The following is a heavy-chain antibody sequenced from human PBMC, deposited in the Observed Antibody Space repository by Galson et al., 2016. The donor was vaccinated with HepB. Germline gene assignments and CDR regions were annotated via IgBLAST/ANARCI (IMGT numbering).Heavy chain of an antibody. CDR3: ATGDHGFDI. CDR2: MYISGST. D-gene: IGHD2-21*01. CDR1: GGSISSWY. V-gene: IGHV4-4*07. J-gene: IGHJ3*02. Sequence: ETLSLTCSVSGGSISSWYWNWIRQPAGRGLEWIGRMYISGSTNYNPSLKSRVTMSVDKSRNQVSLKLSSVTAADTAVYYCATGDHGFDIWGHGTVVTVSS.